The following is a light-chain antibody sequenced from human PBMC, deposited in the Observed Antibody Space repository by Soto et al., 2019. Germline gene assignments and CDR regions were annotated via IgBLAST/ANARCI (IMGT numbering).Light chain of an antibody. CDR3: QQYSYWWA. CDR1: ESISSH. J-gene: IGKJ1*01. CDR2: AAS. V-gene: IGKV3-15*01. Sequence: EIVMTQSPATLSVSPGETATLSSRASESISSHLAWYQQKPGQTPSLLIYAASTRATGIPARFSGSGSGTEFTLTISGLQSEDFAVYYCQQYSYWWAFGQGTKVEI.